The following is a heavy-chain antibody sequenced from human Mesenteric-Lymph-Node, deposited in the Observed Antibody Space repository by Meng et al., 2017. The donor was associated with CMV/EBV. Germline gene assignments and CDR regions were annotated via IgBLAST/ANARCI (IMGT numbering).Heavy chain of an antibody. J-gene: IGHJ1*01. CDR1: AASIGTSDYC. V-gene: IGHV4-31*02. D-gene: IGHD6-25*01. CDR3: ARDPGYRSDGHFQH. Sequence: SAASIGTSDYCCGWLRQHRGRGLEWFRYISYAGSTFCSPSLESRVTISVDTSNNQCSLELSAVTAADTTVYYCARDPGYRSDGHFQHWGQGILVTVSS. CDR2: ISYAGST.